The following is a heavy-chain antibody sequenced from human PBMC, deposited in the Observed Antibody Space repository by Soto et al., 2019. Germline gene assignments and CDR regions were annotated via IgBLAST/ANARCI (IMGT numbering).Heavy chain of an antibody. Sequence: ASVKVSCKASGYTFTSYGISWVRQAPGQGLEWMGWISAYNGNTNYAQKLQGRVTMTTDTSTSTAYMELRSLRSDDTAVYYCARVGWSIAVAGRGDDYWGQGTLVTVSS. D-gene: IGHD6-19*01. CDR2: ISAYNGNT. V-gene: IGHV1-18*01. CDR1: GYTFTSYG. J-gene: IGHJ4*02. CDR3: ARVGWSIAVAGRGDDY.